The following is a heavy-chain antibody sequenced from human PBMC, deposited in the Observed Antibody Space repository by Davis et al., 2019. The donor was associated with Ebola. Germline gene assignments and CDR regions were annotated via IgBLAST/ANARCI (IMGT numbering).Heavy chain of an antibody. Sequence: GESLKISCAASGFTFSSYSMNWARQAPGKGLEWVSSISSSSSYIYYADSVKGRFTISRDNAKNSLYLQMNSLRAEDTAVYYCALRYSGSYKVGSGYFDLWGRGTLVTVSS. CDR1: GFTFSSYS. J-gene: IGHJ2*01. V-gene: IGHV3-21*01. CDR3: ALRYSGSYKVGSGYFDL. CDR2: ISSSSSYI. D-gene: IGHD1-26*01.